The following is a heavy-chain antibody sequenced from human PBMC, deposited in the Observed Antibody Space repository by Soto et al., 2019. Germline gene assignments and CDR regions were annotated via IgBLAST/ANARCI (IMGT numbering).Heavy chain of an antibody. CDR2: IYYSGST. J-gene: IGHJ4*02. CDR1: GGSISSGDYY. V-gene: IGHV4-30-4*01. CDR3: ARGPLYLYYFDY. D-gene: IGHD3-16*01. Sequence: SETLSLTCTVSGGSISSGDYYWSWIRQPPGKGLEWIGYIYYSGSTYYNPSLKSRVTISVDTSKNQFSLKLSSVTAADTAVYYCARGPLYLYYFDYWGQGTLVTVSS.